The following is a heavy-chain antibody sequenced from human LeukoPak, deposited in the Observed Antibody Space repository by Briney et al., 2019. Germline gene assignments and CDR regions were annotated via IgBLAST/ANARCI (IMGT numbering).Heavy chain of an antibody. V-gene: IGHV4-34*01. CDR1: GGSFSGYY. D-gene: IGHD5-18*01. J-gene: IGHJ5*02. CDR2: INHSGST. CDR3: ARGRWIQLWSPPHSPFDP. Sequence: PSETLSLTCAVYGGSFSGYYWSWIRQPPGKGLEWIGEINHSGSTNYNPSLKSRVTISVDTSKNQFSLKLSSVTAADTAVYYCARGRWIQLWSPPHSPFDPWGQGTLVTVFS.